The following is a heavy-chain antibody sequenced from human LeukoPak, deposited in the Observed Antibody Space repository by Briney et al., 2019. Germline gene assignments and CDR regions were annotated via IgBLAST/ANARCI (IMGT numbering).Heavy chain of an antibody. Sequence: GGSLRLSCAASGFTFSNAWMSWVRQAPGKGLEWVSSISSSSSYIYYADSVKGRFTISRDNAKNSLYLQMNSLRAEDTAVYYCARYYDFWSGYYNSAGVYYMDVWGKGTTVTVSS. V-gene: IGHV3-21*01. CDR1: GFTFSNAW. J-gene: IGHJ6*03. D-gene: IGHD3-3*01. CDR3: ARYYDFWSGYYNSAGVYYMDV. CDR2: ISSSSSYI.